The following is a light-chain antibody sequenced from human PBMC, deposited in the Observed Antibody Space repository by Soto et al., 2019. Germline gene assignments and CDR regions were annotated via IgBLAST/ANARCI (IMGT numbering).Light chain of an antibody. CDR3: SSYTGSSINTVV. J-gene: IGLJ2*01. Sequence: QSVLTQPASVSGSPGQSITISCTGTSSDVANYNLVSWYQHHPGKAPQLIIYATTKRPSGVSNRFSGSKSGNTASLTISGLQAEDEAEYYCSSYTGSSINTVVFGGGTKVTVL. CDR2: ATT. V-gene: IGLV2-14*02. CDR1: SSDVANYNL.